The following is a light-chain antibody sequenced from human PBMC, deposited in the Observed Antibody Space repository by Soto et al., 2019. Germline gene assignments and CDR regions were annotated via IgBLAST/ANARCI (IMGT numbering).Light chain of an antibody. V-gene: IGKV3D-20*02. CDR3: HHRNYWPTP. Sequence: IGRTLAAEGVCVALGESRIIYRRASQDISRRYLAWYQQNPGQAPRLLIYGASSRATDIPDRFSGSGSGTDFTITISSLEPEDFAVYYCHHRNYWPTPFGQGTRLEIK. J-gene: IGKJ5*01. CDR2: GAS. CDR1: QDISRRY.